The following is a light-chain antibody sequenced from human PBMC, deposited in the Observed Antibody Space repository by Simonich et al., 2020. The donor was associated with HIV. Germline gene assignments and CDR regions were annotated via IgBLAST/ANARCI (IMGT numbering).Light chain of an antibody. CDR1: SSNIGNNY. CDR3: GTWDSSLSAGV. Sequence: QSVLTQTPSVSAAPGQKVTISCSVSSSNIGNNYVSWYQQLPGTAPKLLNYDNNTRPSGIPDRFSGSKSCTSATLGISGLQTGDEADHYCGTWDSSLSAGVFGGGTKLTVL. CDR2: DNN. V-gene: IGLV1-51*01. J-gene: IGLJ2*01.